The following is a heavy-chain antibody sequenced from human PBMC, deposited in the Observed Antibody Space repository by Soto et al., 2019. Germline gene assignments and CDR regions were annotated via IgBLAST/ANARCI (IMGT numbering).Heavy chain of an antibody. D-gene: IGHD4-17*01. CDR3: ARGDEMTAVTIFEY. Sequence: QVQLEQSGPEVRRPGTSVKVSCKASGGAFGRYSVSWVRQAPGQGLEWIGGVIPVFNTSNYSLKFQGRVAISADESASTVFMDLRSLRSEDTALYYCARGDEMTAVTIFEYWGQGTLVNVSS. J-gene: IGHJ4*02. CDR2: VIPVFNTS. V-gene: IGHV1-69*01. CDR1: GGAFGRYS.